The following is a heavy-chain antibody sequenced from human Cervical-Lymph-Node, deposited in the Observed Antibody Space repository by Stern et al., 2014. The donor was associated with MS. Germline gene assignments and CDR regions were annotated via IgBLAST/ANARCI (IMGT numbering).Heavy chain of an antibody. Sequence: VQLVQSGAEVKKPGSSVKVSCKASGGTFRSLSLNWVRQAPGVGFEWMGGIIPSFDSTNYAQKFQGRVTITADESTSTSYMELSSLTSEDTAIYFCARGGDGYNYYDYWGQGALVTVSS. D-gene: IGHD5-24*01. CDR1: GGTFRSLS. CDR3: ARGGDGYNYYDY. J-gene: IGHJ4*02. CDR2: IIPSFDST. V-gene: IGHV1-69*01.